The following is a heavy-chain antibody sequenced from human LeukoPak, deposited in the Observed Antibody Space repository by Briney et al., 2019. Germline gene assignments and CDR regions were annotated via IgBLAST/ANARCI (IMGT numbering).Heavy chain of an antibody. CDR3: AKRSNSGSYLYFDY. Sequence: GGSLRLFCAASGFTFSSYAMTWVRQAPGKGLEWVSAISRSDAGTYYADSVKGRFTISRDNSKNTLYLQMNSLRAEDTAVYYCAKRSNSGSYLYFDYWGQGTLVTVSS. CDR1: GFTFSSYA. V-gene: IGHV3-23*01. J-gene: IGHJ4*02. D-gene: IGHD1-26*01. CDR2: ISRSDAGT.